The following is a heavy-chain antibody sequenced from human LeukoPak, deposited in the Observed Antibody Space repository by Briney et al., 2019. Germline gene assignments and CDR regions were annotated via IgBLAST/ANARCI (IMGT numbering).Heavy chain of an antibody. CDR3: ASNSYYSSGSYYNRY. CDR2: IKQDGSEK. V-gene: IGHV3-7*01. J-gene: IGHJ4*02. CDR1: GFTFSNNW. D-gene: IGHD3-10*01. Sequence: PGGSLRLSCGASGFTFSNNWMSWVRQAPGKGLEWVANIKQDGSEKFYVDSVKGRFTISRDNAKNSLFLQMNSLRAEDTAVYYCASNSYYSSGSYYNRYWGQGALVTVSS.